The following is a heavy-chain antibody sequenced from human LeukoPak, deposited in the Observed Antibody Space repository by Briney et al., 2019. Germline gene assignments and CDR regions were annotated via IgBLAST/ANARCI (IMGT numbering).Heavy chain of an antibody. V-gene: IGHV1-46*01. Sequence: HGASVKVSCKASGHTFTSYYTHWVRQAPGQGLEWMGIINPSGGSTSYAQKFQGRVTMTRDTSTSTVYMELSSLRSEDTAVYYCASQAYYDILTGYYSDYYYGMDVWGQGTTVTVSS. CDR3: ASQAYYDILTGYYSDYYYGMDV. CDR2: INPSGGST. D-gene: IGHD3-9*01. CDR1: GHTFTSYY. J-gene: IGHJ6*02.